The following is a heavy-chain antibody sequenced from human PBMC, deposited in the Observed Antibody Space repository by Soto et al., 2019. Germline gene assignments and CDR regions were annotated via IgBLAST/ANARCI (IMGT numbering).Heavy chain of an antibody. J-gene: IGHJ3*02. V-gene: IGHV3-30-3*01. Sequence: QVQLVESGGGVVQPGRSLRLSCAASGFTFSNYAMHWVRQAPGKGLEWVAVISYDGGSKYYADSVKGRFTISRDNTKNTLYLQMNSLGAEDPAVYYCARDVNYGDYFSYAFDMWGQGTMVTVSA. CDR3: ARDVNYGDYFSYAFDM. CDR2: ISYDGGSK. CDR1: GFTFSNYA. D-gene: IGHD4-17*01.